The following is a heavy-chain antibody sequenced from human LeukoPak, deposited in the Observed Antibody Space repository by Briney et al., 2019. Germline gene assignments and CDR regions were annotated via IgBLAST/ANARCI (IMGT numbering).Heavy chain of an antibody. Sequence: PGGSLRLSCAASGFTFSSSYLSGVRQAPGKGLEWASIISSAGTTYYADSVKGRFTISRDNSKNTVYLQVNSLRDEDTAVYYCARDLEAANTYYFDYWGQGTMVTVSS. J-gene: IGHJ4*02. CDR1: GFTFSSSY. CDR2: ISSAGTT. V-gene: IGHV3-66*01. CDR3: ARDLEAANTYYFDY. D-gene: IGHD6-13*01.